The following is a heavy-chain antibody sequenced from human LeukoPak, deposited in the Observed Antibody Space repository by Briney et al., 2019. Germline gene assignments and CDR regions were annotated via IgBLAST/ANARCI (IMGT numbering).Heavy chain of an antibody. V-gene: IGHV1-8*01. CDR1: GYTFTSYD. D-gene: IGHD2-15*01. CDR3: ARGAIVVVVAAEYYYYYYMDV. CDR2: MNPNSGNT. J-gene: IGHJ6*03. Sequence: ASVKVSCKASGYTFTSYDINWVRQATGQGLEWMGWMNPNSGNTGYAQKFQGRVTMTRNTSISTAYMELSSLRSEDTAVYYCARGAIVVVVAAEYYYYYYMDVWGKGTTVTASS.